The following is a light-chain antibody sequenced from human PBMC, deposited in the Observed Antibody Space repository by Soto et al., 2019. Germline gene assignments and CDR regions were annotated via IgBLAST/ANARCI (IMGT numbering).Light chain of an antibody. CDR1: QSVSSAL. CDR3: QQYESSPLT. J-gene: IGKJ4*01. V-gene: IGKV3-20*01. Sequence: EIVLTQSPDTLSLSPGERATLSCRASQSVSSALLAWYQQKPGQAPRLLLYPASTRATGIPDRFTGSGSGTDFTLTISRLEPEDFAVYYCQQYESSPLTFGGGTKVEIK. CDR2: PAS.